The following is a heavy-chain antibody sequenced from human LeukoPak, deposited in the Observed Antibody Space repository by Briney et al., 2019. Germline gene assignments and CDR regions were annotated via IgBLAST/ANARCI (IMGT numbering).Heavy chain of an antibody. CDR1: GFTFSSHW. J-gene: IGHJ6*02. V-gene: IGHV3-74*01. Sequence: GGSLRLSCAASGFTFSSHWMHWVRQAPGKGLVWVSRINSDGSSTSYADSVKGRFTISRDNAKNTLYLQMNSLRAEDTAVYYCARDRGYSYGNYYYYYGMDVWGQGTTVTVSS. D-gene: IGHD5-18*01. CDR2: INSDGSST. CDR3: ARDRGYSYGNYYYYYGMDV.